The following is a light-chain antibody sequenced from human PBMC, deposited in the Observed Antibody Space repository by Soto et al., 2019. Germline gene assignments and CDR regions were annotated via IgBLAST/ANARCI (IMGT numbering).Light chain of an antibody. CDR2: DAS. Sequence: EIVLTQSPATLSLSPGERATLSCRASQSVSSYLAWYQQKPGQAPRLLIYDASNRATGIPARFSGSGSWTYFTLHISSLDAEDFAVYYCQQRSNWPPTFGQGTKVEIK. CDR1: QSVSSY. CDR3: QQRSNWPPT. V-gene: IGKV3-11*01. J-gene: IGKJ1*01.